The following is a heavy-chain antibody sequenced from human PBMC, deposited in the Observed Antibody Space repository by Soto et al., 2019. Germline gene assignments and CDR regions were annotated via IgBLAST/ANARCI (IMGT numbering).Heavy chain of an antibody. V-gene: IGHV4-31*03. CDR2: IYYSGST. CDR3: ARDMSGAAAGPYGMDV. J-gene: IGHJ6*02. Sequence: PSETLSLTCTVSGGSISSGGYYWSWIRQHPGKGLEWIGYIYYSGSTYYNPSLKSRFTISVDTSKNQFSLKLSSVTAADTAVYYCARDMSGAAAGPYGMDVWGQGTTVT. CDR1: GGSISSGGYY. D-gene: IGHD6-13*01.